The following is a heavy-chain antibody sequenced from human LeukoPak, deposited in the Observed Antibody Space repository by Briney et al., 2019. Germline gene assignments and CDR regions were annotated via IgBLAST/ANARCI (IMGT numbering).Heavy chain of an antibody. V-gene: IGHV5-51*01. CDR3: AGRYYFGSGSYLPAFDI. CDR1: GYSFTSYW. J-gene: IGHJ3*02. CDR2: IYPGDSDT. Sequence: GESLKISCKGSGYSFTSYWIGWVRQMPGKGLEWMGIIYPGDSDTRYGPSFQGQVTISADKSIATAYLQWSSLKASDTAMYYCAGRYYFGSGSYLPAFDIRGQGTMVTVSS. D-gene: IGHD3-10*01.